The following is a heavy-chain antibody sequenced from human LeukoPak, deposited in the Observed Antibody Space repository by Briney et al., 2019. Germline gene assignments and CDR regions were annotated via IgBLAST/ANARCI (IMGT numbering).Heavy chain of an antibody. CDR2: IEEDGSKK. J-gene: IGHJ4*02. V-gene: IGHV3-7*01. CDR3: ARDPCVH. Sequence: PGGSLRLSCAASGFTFRSNWMSWVRQAPGKGLEWVASIEEDGSKKYYVDSVKGRFTISRDNAKNSLYLQMTSLRAEDTAVYYCARDPCVHWGQGTVVTVSS. CDR1: GFTFRSNW. D-gene: IGHD2-21*01.